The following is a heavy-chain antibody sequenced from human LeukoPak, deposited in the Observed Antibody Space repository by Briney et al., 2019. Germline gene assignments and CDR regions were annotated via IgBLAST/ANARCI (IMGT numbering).Heavy chain of an antibody. CDR1: GRSISSSSYY. D-gene: IGHD3-22*01. V-gene: IGHV4-39*01. Sequence: PSETLSLTCTVSGRSISSSSYYCGWIRQPPGKGLEWIGSIYYSGSTYYNPSLKSRVTISLSTPKNQFSLKLSSVTAADTAVYYCARRTDDSSGYYYGLDYWGQGTLVTVSS. CDR3: ARRTDDSSGYYYGLDY. CDR2: IYYSGST. J-gene: IGHJ4*02.